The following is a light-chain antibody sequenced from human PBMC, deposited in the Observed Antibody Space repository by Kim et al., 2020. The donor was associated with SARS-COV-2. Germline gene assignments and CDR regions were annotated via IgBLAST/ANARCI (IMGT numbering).Light chain of an antibody. CDR3: QVWDSSNVV. V-gene: IGLV3-9*01. CDR1: NIGSKN. CDR2: RDS. J-gene: IGLJ2*01. Sequence: SVARGQTARITCGGNNIGSKNVHWYQQKPGQAPVLVIYRDSNRPSGIPERFSGSKSGNTATLTISRAQAGDEADYYCQVWDSSNVVFGGGTQLTVL.